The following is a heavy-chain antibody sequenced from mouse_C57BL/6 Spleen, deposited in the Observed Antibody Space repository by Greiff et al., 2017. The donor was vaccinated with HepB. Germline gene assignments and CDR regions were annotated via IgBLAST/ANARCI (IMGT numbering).Heavy chain of an antibody. CDR1: GYAFSSSW. J-gene: IGHJ4*01. D-gene: IGHD1-1*01. CDR3: ARSLYYGSRDYAMDY. V-gene: IGHV1-82*01. CDR2: IYPGDGDT. Sequence: QVQLQQSGPELVKPGASVKISCKASGYAFSSSWMNWVKQRPGKGLEWIGRIYPGDGDTNYNGKFKGKATLTADKSSSTAYKQLSSLTSEDAAVYFCARSLYYGSRDYAMDYWGQGTSVTVSS.